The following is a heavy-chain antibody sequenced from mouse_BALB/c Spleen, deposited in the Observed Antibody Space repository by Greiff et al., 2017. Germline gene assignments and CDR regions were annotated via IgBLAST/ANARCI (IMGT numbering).Heavy chain of an antibody. Sequence: QVQLKQSGAELARPGASVKLSCKASGYTFTSYWMQWVKQRPGQGLEWIGAIYPGDGDTRYTQKFKGKATLTADKSSSTAYMQLSSLASEDSAVYYCARSDYYRYLFDYWGQGTTLTVSS. CDR2: IYPGDGDT. V-gene: IGHV1-87*01. CDR3: ARSDYYRYLFDY. D-gene: IGHD2-14*01. CDR1: GYTFTSYW. J-gene: IGHJ2*01.